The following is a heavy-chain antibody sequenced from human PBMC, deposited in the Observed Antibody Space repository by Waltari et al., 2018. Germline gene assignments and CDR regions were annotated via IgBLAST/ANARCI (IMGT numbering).Heavy chain of an antibody. J-gene: IGHJ6*02. CDR2: FDPEDGET. V-gene: IGHV1-24*01. Sequence: VQLVQSGAEVKKPGASVTVSCKVSGSTLTELSITWVRRGPGRGVEWMGGFDPEDGETIYAQKFQGRVTMTEDTSTDTAYMELSSLRSEDTAVYYCATPRYSSGWTLDYYYGMDVWGQGTTVTVSS. CDR1: GSTLTELS. CDR3: ATPRYSSGWTLDYYYGMDV. D-gene: IGHD6-19*01.